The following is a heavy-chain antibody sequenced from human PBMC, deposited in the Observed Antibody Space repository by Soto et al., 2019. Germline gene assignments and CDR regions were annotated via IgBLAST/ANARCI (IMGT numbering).Heavy chain of an antibody. V-gene: IGHV3-23*01. J-gene: IGHJ4*02. D-gene: IGHD2-15*01. CDR3: ARSSCSGGDSPTKY. CDR2: ISGSGGTT. CDR1: GLKSGGYA. Sequence: VPLRLWYTAAGLKSGGYAVSWVRQTTGKGLEWVSAISGSGGTTYYADSVKGRFTISRDNSKNTLYLQMNSLRAEDTAVYYCARSSCSGGDSPTKYWGQGTPVTVSS.